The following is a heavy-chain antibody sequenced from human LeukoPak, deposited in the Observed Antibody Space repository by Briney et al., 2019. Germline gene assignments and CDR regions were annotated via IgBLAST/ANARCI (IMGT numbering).Heavy chain of an antibody. Sequence: GASVKVSCKASGYTFTTYYLHWVRQAPGQGLEWMGIINPSGGSTTYAQKFQGRVTMTRDMSTTTLYMELSSLRSEDTALYYCARSPAPRGVTHLYYYYYMDVWGKGTTVTISS. CDR3: ARSPAPRGVTHLYYYYYMDV. CDR1: GYTFTTYY. V-gene: IGHV1-46*01. J-gene: IGHJ6*03. CDR2: INPSGGST. D-gene: IGHD3-10*01.